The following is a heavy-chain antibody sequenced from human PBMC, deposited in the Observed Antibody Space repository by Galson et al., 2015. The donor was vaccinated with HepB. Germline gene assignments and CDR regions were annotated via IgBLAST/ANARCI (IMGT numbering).Heavy chain of an antibody. J-gene: IGHJ4*02. CDR1: GFTLRNFG. CDR2: ISNDGSYN. Sequence: SLRLSCAASGFTLRNFGVHWVRQAPGQGLEWVAIISNDGSYNYYADFVKGRFTISRDNSKNMVYLQLNSLGTDDTALYYCATVGRKISGVWFGESIDYWGQGTLVIVSS. V-gene: IGHV3-30*01. CDR3: ATVGRKISGVWFGESIDY. D-gene: IGHD3-10*01.